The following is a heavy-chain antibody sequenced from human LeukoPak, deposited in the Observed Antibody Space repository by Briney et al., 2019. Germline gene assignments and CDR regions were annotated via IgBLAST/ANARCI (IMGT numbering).Heavy chain of an antibody. CDR2: IKQDGSEK. J-gene: IGHJ4*02. Sequence: GGSLRLSCAASGFTFRSYWRTWVGKAPGKGLECVANIKQDGSEKYYVDSVRGRFTLSRDNAKNSLYLQMNSLRVEDTAVYYCATSAARAIESWGQGTLVTVSS. V-gene: IGHV3-7*01. D-gene: IGHD6-25*01. CDR3: ATSAARAIES. CDR1: GFTFRSYW.